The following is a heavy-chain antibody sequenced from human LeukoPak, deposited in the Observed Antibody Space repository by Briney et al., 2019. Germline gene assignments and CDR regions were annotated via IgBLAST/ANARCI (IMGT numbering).Heavy chain of an antibody. CDR3: TRDPGGKGRWERPIDY. J-gene: IGHJ4*02. V-gene: IGHV3-49*03. Sequence: GGSLRLSCTASGFTFGDYAMSWFRQAPGEGLEWVGFIRSKAYGGTTEYAASVKGRFTISRDDSKSIAYLQMNSLKTEDTAVYYCTRDPGGKGRWERPIDYWGQGTLVTVSS. D-gene: IGHD4-23*01. CDR2: IRSKAYGGTT. CDR1: GFTFGDYA.